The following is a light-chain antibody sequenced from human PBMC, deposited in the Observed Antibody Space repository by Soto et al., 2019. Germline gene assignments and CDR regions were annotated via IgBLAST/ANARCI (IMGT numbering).Light chain of an antibody. CDR2: GAS. CDR1: QSIIYY. V-gene: IGKV1-5*01. J-gene: IGKJ1*01. Sequence: DIQLTQSPPTLSASVGDRVTITCRASQSIIYYLAWYQQMPGKAPKLLIYGASSLQSGVPSRFSGSGSGTEFTLTISSLQPDDFATYFCQHHNSYSQTFGQGTKVDIK. CDR3: QHHNSYSQT.